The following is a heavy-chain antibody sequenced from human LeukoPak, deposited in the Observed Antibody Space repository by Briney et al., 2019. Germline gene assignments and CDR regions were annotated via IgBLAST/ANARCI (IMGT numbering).Heavy chain of an antibody. CDR1: GGSISSSSYY. D-gene: IGHD2-2*02. Sequence: PSETLSLTCTVSGGSISSSSYYWGWIRQPPGKGLEWIGSIYYSGSSYYNPSLKSRVTISADMSKNQFSLKLSSVAAADTAVYYCARIGYCINTTCYMNYGMDVWGQGTT. CDR2: IYYSGSS. V-gene: IGHV4-39*07. J-gene: IGHJ6*02. CDR3: ARIGYCINTTCYMNYGMDV.